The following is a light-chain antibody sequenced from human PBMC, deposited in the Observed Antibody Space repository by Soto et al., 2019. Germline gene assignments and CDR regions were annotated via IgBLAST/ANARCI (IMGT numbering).Light chain of an antibody. CDR2: DVS. J-gene: IGLJ1*01. Sequence: QSALTQPASVSGSPGQSITISCTGTSSDVGGYNYVSWYQQHPGKAPKLMIYDVSNRPSGVSNCFSGSKSGNTAYLTISGLQTEDEADYYCRSYPSSNPLLFGTGTKLTVL. CDR1: SSDVGGYNY. V-gene: IGLV2-14*01. CDR3: RSYPSSNPLL.